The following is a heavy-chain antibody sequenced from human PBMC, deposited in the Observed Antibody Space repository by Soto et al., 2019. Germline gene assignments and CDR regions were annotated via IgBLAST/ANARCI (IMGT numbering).Heavy chain of an antibody. V-gene: IGHV1-69*01. CDR3: ARTYYDYVWGSYRYMDY. Sequence: QVQLVQSGAEVKKPGSSVKVSCKASGGTFSSYAISWVRQAPGQGLEWMGGIIPIFGTANYAQKFQGRVTITADESTSTAYMELSSLRSEDTAVYYCARTYYDYVWGSYRYMDYCGQGTLVTVSS. J-gene: IGHJ4*02. CDR1: GGTFSSYA. CDR2: IIPIFGTA. D-gene: IGHD3-16*02.